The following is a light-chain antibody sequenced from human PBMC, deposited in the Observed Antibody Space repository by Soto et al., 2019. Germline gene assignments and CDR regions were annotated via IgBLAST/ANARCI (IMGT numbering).Light chain of an antibody. V-gene: IGKV3-15*01. CDR3: QRYNNWPLT. J-gene: IGKJ4*01. Sequence: VMTQSPATLPVSPGRGATLSCRASQGIGDTLAWYQHKPGQTTRLLIYDTSTRATGVPARFSGSRSGTEVTLTINSLQSEDFAVYYCQRYNNWPLTFGGGTKVDIK. CDR2: DTS. CDR1: QGIGDT.